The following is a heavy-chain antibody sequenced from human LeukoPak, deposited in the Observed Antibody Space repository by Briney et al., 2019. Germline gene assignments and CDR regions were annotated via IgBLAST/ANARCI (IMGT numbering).Heavy chain of an antibody. CDR1: GGTFSSYA. Sequence: SVKVSCKASGGTFSSYAISWVRQAPGQGLEWMGGIIPIFGTANYAQKFQGRVTITADKSTSTAYMELSSLRSEDTAVYYCAREQGYYYGSGSYLTSNFDYYGMDVWGKGTTVTVSS. V-gene: IGHV1-69*06. J-gene: IGHJ6*04. CDR3: AREQGYYYGSGSYLTSNFDYYGMDV. CDR2: IIPIFGTA. D-gene: IGHD3-10*01.